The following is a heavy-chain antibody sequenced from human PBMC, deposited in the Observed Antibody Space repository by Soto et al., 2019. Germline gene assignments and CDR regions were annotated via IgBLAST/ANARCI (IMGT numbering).Heavy chain of an antibody. Sequence: PGGSLRLSCAASGFTFSSYEVNWVRQAPGKGLEWVSYISSSGSTIYYADSVKGRFTISRDNAKNSLYLQMNSLRAEDTAVYYCAIGGSYNWNYRSLAVDYYYGMDVWGQGTTVTVSS. CDR1: GFTFSSYE. CDR2: ISSSGSTI. D-gene: IGHD1-7*01. CDR3: AIGGSYNWNYRSLAVDYYYGMDV. V-gene: IGHV3-48*03. J-gene: IGHJ6*02.